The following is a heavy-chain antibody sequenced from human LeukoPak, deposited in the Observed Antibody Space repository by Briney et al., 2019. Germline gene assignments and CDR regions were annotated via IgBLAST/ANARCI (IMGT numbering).Heavy chain of an antibody. Sequence: ASVKVSCKASGGTLSSYAISWVRQAPGQGLEWMGGIIPIFGTANYAQKFQGRVTITADKSTSTAYMELSSLRYEDTPVYYCARGGGILRYFDWSHFDYWGQGTLVTVSS. V-gene: IGHV1-69*06. CDR2: IIPIFGTA. CDR1: GGTLSSYA. J-gene: IGHJ4*02. CDR3: ARGGGILRYFDWSHFDY. D-gene: IGHD3-9*01.